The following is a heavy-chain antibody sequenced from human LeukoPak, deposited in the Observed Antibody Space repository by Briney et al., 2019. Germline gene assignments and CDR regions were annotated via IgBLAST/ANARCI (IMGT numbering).Heavy chain of an antibody. J-gene: IGHJ6*02. CDR3: ARVDPCSGGSCYVYYYYGMDV. D-gene: IGHD2-15*01. Sequence: GGSLRLSCAASGFIFSAYELNWVRQAPGKGLDWVSYISSSGSTIYYADSVKGRFTISRDNAKNSLCLQMNSLRAEDTAVYYCARVDPCSGGSCYVYYYYGMDVWGQGTLVTVSS. V-gene: IGHV3-48*03. CDR1: GFIFSAYE. CDR2: ISSSGSTI.